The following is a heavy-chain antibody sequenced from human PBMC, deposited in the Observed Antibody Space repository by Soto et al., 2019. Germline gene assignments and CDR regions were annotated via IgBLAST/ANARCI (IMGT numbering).Heavy chain of an antibody. J-gene: IGHJ6*03. D-gene: IGHD6-6*01. Sequence: SETLSLTCAVYGGSFSGYYWSWIRQPPGKGLEWIGEINHSGSTNYNPSLKSRVTISVDTSKNQFSLKLSSVTAADTAVYYCARGARRGSSSVYYYYYMDVWGKGTTVTVSS. CDR3: ARGARRGSSSVYYYYYMDV. CDR2: INHSGST. CDR1: GGSFSGYY. V-gene: IGHV4-34*01.